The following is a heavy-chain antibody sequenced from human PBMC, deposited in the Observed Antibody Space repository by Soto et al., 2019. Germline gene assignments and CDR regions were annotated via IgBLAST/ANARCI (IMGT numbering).Heavy chain of an antibody. CDR2: INSDGSNT. Sequence: GGSLRLSCAASGFTFNNYWMHWVRQAPGKGLVWVSRINSDGSNTGYADSVKGRFTISRDNAKNTLYLQMNSLRAEYTAVYYCARGTPRTPPTTRYGMDVWGQGTTVTVSS. CDR1: GFTFNNYW. CDR3: ARGTPRTPPTTRYGMDV. J-gene: IGHJ6*02. D-gene: IGHD1-1*01. V-gene: IGHV3-74*01.